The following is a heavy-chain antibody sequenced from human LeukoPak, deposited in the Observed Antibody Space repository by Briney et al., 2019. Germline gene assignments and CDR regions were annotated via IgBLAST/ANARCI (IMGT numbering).Heavy chain of an antibody. J-gene: IGHJ4*02. Sequence: ASVQVSCKASGYNFTAYHMHWVRQAPGQGLEWMGWMNPNSGNTGYAQKFQGRVTMTRNTSISTAYMELSSLRSEDTAVYYCARAGGYCGRISCPYYFDYWGQGSLVAVSS. CDR1: GYNFTAYH. CDR3: ARAGGYCGRISCPYYFDY. D-gene: IGHD2-15*01. CDR2: MNPNSGNT. V-gene: IGHV1-8*02.